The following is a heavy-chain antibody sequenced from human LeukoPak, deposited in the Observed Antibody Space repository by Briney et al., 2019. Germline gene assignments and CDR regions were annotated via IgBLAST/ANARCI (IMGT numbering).Heavy chain of an antibody. J-gene: IGHJ5*02. V-gene: IGHV4-39*07. CDR3: ERDLGGPAA. D-gene: IGHD1-26*01. Sequence: PSETLSLTCTVSGDSISGSSYYWAWVRQPPGRCLEWLGCVYYTGSTYYMSSLKSRVTLSADTSKNQFSLKLSSVTAADTAVYYCERDLGGPAAWGQGTLVTVSS. CDR2: VYYTGST. CDR1: GDSISGSSYY.